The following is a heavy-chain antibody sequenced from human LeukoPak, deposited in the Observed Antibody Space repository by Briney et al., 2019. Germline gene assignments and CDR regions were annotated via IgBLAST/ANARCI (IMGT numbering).Heavy chain of an antibody. Sequence: SETLSLTCIVSGGSISKYYWSWIRQSPGKGLEWIGYIYNSGATTDYNPSLKNRVTISVDTSKNQFSLKVRSVTAADTAVYYCARRDDWFDPWGQGTLVTVSS. J-gene: IGHJ5*02. CDR3: ARRDDWFDP. V-gene: IGHV4-59*01. CDR1: GGSISKYY. CDR2: IYNSGATT.